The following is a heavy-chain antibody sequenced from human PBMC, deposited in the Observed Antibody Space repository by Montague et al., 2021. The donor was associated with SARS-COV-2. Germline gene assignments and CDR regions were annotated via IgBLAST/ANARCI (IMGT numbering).Heavy chain of an antibody. J-gene: IGHJ4*02. CDR2: XYWDDDK. V-gene: IGHV2-5*02. CDR1: GFSLNTNGMG. Sequence: PALVKPTKALTLTCTVSGFSLNTNGMGVGWIRQPQGEAPAWLALXYWDDDKRYSPSLKTRLTITKDTSRNQVVLTMTNVDPGDTGTYFCARYTSRMYGSFDYWGQGALVSVSS. CDR3: ARYTSRMYGSFDY. D-gene: IGHD3-16*02.